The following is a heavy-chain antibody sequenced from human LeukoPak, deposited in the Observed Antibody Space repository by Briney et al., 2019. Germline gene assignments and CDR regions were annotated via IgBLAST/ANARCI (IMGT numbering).Heavy chain of an antibody. V-gene: IGHV3-7*01. CDR1: GFTFSNYW. CDR2: IKQDGSEK. J-gene: IGHJ3*02. D-gene: IGHD6-13*01. CDR3: ARGIAAAGSDAFDI. Sequence: PGGSLRLSCAASGFTFSNYWMGWVRQAPGKGLEWVANIKQDGSEKRYVDPVKGRFTISRDNAKNSLYLQMNSLRAEDTAVYYCARGIAAAGSDAFDIWGQGTMVTVSS.